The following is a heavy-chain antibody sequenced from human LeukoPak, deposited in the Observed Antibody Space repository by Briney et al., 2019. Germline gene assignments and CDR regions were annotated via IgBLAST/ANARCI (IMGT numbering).Heavy chain of an antibody. D-gene: IGHD4-11*01. CDR3: ARDNSNCLNGMDV. J-gene: IGHJ6*02. CDR1: GFTFSSYG. V-gene: IGHV3-33*01. Sequence: GGSLRLSCAASGFTFSSYGMHWVRQAPGKGLEWVAVIWYDGSNKYYADSVKGRFTISRDNSKNTLYLQMNSLRAEDTAVYYCARDNSNCLNGMDVWGQGTTVTVSS. CDR2: IWYDGSNK.